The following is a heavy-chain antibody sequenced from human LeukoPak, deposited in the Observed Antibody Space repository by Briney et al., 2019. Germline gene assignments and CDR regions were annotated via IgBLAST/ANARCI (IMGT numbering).Heavy chain of an antibody. D-gene: IGHD3-10*01. J-gene: IGHJ6*03. CDR3: AKAGGSGSYGLQYYYYMDV. CDR2: IKQDGSEK. V-gene: IGHV3-7*03. Sequence: GGSLRLSGAASGFTFSSYWMSWVRQAPGKGLEWVANIKQDGSEKYYVDSVKGRFTISRDNAKNSLYLQMNSLRAEDTALYYCAKAGGSGSYGLQYYYYMDVWGKGTTVTVSS. CDR1: GFTFSSYW.